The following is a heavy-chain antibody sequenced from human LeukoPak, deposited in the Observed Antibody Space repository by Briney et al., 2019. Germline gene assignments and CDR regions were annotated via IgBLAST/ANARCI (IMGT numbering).Heavy chain of an antibody. J-gene: IGHJ6*02. Sequence: GESLKISCQGSGNYLTTNCIAWVRQVPGKGLEWMGIIYPGDSDARYSPSFQGQVTMSADKSISTAYLQWSSLRASDSATYYCARCGYSSYCFDVWGQGTTVTVSS. CDR2: IYPGDSDA. V-gene: IGHV5-51*01. D-gene: IGHD4-11*01. CDR3: ARCGYSSYCFDV. CDR1: GNYLTTNC.